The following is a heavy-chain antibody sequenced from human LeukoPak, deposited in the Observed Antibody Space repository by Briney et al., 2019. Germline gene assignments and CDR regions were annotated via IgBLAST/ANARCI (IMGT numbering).Heavy chain of an antibody. D-gene: IGHD3-22*01. CDR2: FDPEDGET. CDR1: GYTLTELS. CDR3: ATEARTYYYDSSGYSD. V-gene: IGHV1-24*01. J-gene: IGHJ4*02. Sequence: ASVKVSCKVSGYTLTELSMHWVQQAPGKGLEWMGGFDPEDGETIYAQKFQGRVTMTEDTSTDTAYMELSSLRSEDTAVYYCATEARTYYYDSSGYSDWGQGTLVTVSS.